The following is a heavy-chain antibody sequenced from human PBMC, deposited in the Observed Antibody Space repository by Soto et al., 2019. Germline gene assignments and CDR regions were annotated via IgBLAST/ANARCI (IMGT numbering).Heavy chain of an antibody. CDR2: IYHSEST. Sequence: SETLSLTWDFSRGSISSGSYSWIWIRQPQGNGXEWIGYIYHSESTYYNPSAKNRVTISVDRSKNQFSLKLSSVTAADTAVYYCARAPSTIFGVVTAPKRFYFDYWGQGALVTVSS. V-gene: IGHV4-30-2*01. J-gene: IGHJ4*02. CDR3: ARAPSTIFGVVTAPKRFYFDY. CDR1: RGSISSGSYS. D-gene: IGHD3-3*01.